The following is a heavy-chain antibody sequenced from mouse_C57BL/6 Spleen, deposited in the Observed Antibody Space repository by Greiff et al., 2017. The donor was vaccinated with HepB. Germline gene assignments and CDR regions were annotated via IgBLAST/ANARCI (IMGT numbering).Heavy chain of an antibody. CDR3: TRPEGYFDV. CDR2: IDPETGGT. J-gene: IGHJ1*03. CDR1: GYTFTDYE. V-gene: IGHV1-15*01. Sequence: VKVVESGAELVRPGASVTLSCKASGYTFTDYEMHWVKQTPVHGLEWIGAIDPETGGTAYNQKFKGKAILTADKSSSTAYMELRSLTSEDSAVYYCTRPEGYFDVWGTGTTVTVSS.